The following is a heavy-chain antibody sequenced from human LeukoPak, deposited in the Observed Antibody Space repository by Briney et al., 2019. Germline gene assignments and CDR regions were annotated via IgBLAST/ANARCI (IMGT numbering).Heavy chain of an antibody. CDR2: MNPNSGNT. CDR3: ARELGYCSGGRCYSAVDY. V-gene: IGHV1-8*01. CDR1: RYTFTSYD. Sequence: GASVKVSCKASRYTFTSYDINWVRQATGQGVEGMGWMNPNSGNTDYAQKFQGRVTMTRNTSISTAYMELSSLRYEDTAVYCCARELGYCSGGRCYSAVDYWGQGTLVTVSS. D-gene: IGHD2-15*01. J-gene: IGHJ4*02.